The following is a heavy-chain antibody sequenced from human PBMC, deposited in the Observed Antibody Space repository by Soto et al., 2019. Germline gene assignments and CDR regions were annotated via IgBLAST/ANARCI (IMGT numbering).Heavy chain of an antibody. CDR1: GVSFSGYY. D-gene: IGHD2-8*01. V-gene: IGHV4-34*01. CDR3: ARHKLNGSFDD. J-gene: IGHJ4*02. CDR2: INHSGST. Sequence: SETLSLTCAVYGVSFSGYYWTWIRQPPGTGLEWIGEINHSGSTNYNPSLKSRVTISVDTSKNQFSLKLTSVTAADTAVYYCARHKLNGSFDDWGKGTRVTVAS.